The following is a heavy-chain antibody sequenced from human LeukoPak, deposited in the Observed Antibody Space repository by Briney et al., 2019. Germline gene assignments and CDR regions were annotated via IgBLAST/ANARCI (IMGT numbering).Heavy chain of an antibody. CDR3: AREAIFGVGGNWFDP. J-gene: IGHJ5*02. V-gene: IGHV4-4*07. CDR2: IYTSGST. Sequence: NPSETLSLTCTVSGGSISSYYWSWIRQPAGKGLEWIGRIYTSGSTNYNPSLKSRVTISVDKSKNQFSLKLSSVTAADTAVYYCAREAIFGVGGNWFDPWGQGTLVTVSS. CDR1: GGSISSYY. D-gene: IGHD3-3*01.